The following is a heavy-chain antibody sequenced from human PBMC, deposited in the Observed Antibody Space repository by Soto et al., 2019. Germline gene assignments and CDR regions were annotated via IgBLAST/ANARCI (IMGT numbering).Heavy chain of an antibody. D-gene: IGHD1-1*01. CDR1: GYTFTSYG. CDR3: ARGRYGDY. Sequence: QVHLVQSGAEVKKPGASVKVSCKRSGYTFTSYGITWVRQAPGQGLEWMGWISAHNGNTDYAQKLQGRVTVTRDTSTSTAYMELRSLRSDDRAVYHCARGRYGDYCGQGARVTVSS. V-gene: IGHV1-18*01. CDR2: ISAHNGNT. J-gene: IGHJ4*02.